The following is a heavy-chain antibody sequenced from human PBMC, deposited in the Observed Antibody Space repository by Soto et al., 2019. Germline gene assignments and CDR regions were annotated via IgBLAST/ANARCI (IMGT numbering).Heavy chain of an antibody. CDR2: ISYDGSNK. CDR1: GFTFSSYA. CDR3: AREGYNGYDSHGMDG. D-gene: IGHD1-1*01. Sequence: PGGSLRLSCAASGFTFSSYAMHWVRQAPGKGLEWVAVISYDGSNKYYADSVKGRFTISRDNSKNTLYLQMNSLRAEDTAVYYCAREGYNGYDSHGMDGWGQGTTVTVSS. V-gene: IGHV3-30-3*01. J-gene: IGHJ6*02.